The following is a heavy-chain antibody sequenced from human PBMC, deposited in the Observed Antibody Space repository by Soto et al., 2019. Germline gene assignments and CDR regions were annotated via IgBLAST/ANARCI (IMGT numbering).Heavy chain of an antibody. V-gene: IGHV3-30-3*01. CDR1: GFTFSSYA. CDR2: ISYDGSNK. CDR3: AREVRSYGQGGYFDY. D-gene: IGHD5-18*01. J-gene: IGHJ4*02. Sequence: QVQLVESGGGVVQPGRSLRLSCAASGFTFSSYAMHWVRQAPGKGLEWVAVISYDGSNKYYADSVKGRFTISRDNSKNSLYLQMNSLRAEDTAVYYCAREVRSYGQGGYFDYWGQGTLVTVSS.